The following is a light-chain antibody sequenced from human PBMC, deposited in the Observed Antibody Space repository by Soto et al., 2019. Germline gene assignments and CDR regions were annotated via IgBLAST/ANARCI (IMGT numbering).Light chain of an antibody. J-gene: IGKJ3*01. CDR2: DAS. CDR1: QSVSSY. Sequence: EIVLTQSPATLSLSPGERATLSCRASQSVSSYLAWYQQKPGQAPRLLIYDASTRATGIPDRFSGSGSGTDFTLTISRLEPEDFAVYYCQQNLNSPFTFGPGTKVDIK. V-gene: IGKV3-11*01. CDR3: QQNLNSPFT.